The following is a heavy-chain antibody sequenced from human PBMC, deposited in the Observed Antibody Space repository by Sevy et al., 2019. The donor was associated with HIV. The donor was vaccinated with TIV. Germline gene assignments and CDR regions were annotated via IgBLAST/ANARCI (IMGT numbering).Heavy chain of an antibody. J-gene: IGHJ4*02. CDR1: GFTFSSYV. D-gene: IGHD3-10*01. V-gene: IGHV3-30*04. CDR3: ARAQGVLLWFGEFPL. Sequence: GGSLRLSCAASGFTFSSYVMHWVRQAPGKGLEWVAVISYDGSEKYHADSVKGRFTISRGNSKNTLYLQMNSLRTEDTAVYYCARAQGVLLWFGEFPLWGQGTLVTVSS. CDR2: ISYDGSEK.